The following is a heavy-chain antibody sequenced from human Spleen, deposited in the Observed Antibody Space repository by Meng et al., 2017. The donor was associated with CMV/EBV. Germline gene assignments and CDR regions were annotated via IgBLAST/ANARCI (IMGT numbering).Heavy chain of an antibody. Sequence: SETLSLTCTVSGASIPHGGYYWSWIRQHPERGLEWIGFIYFSGVTYYNPSLKSRITISVDASKRQFFLKLNSVTAADTAVYYCASRPATIRHYYYGMDVWGQGTTVTVSS. CDR3: ASRPATIRHYYYGMDV. V-gene: IGHV4-31*03. CDR2: IYFSGVT. D-gene: IGHD5-24*01. CDR1: GASIPHGGYY. J-gene: IGHJ6*02.